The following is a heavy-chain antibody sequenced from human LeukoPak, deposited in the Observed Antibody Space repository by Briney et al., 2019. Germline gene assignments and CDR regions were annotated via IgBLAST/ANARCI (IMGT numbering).Heavy chain of an antibody. V-gene: IGHV3-23*01. D-gene: IGHD3-22*01. CDR2: TSSNGRTT. J-gene: IGHJ4*02. CDR3: AKDLYYNDGDY. Sequence: GESQKTSCVASGFTINNYAMTWERQAPGKGLGWVSLTSSNGRTTHYAGSVKGRFTSSRDNSKNTVYLQINSLRADDTAVYYCAKDLYYNDGDYWGQGTLVTVSA. CDR1: GFTINNYA.